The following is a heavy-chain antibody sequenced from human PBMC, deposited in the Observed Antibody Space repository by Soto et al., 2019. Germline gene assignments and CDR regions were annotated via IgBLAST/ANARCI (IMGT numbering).Heavy chain of an antibody. CDR1: GGTFSSYA. D-gene: IGHD2-15*01. CDR2: IIPIFGTA. Sequence: QVHLVQSGAEVQRPGSSVKVSCEASGGTFSSYAISWVRQAPGQGLEWMGGIIPIFGTANYAQKFQGRVTITADKSTSTAYMELSSLRSEDTAVYYCARDPGGGRERDYYYGMDVWGQGTTVTVSS. J-gene: IGHJ6*02. V-gene: IGHV1-69*06. CDR3: ARDPGGGRERDYYYGMDV.